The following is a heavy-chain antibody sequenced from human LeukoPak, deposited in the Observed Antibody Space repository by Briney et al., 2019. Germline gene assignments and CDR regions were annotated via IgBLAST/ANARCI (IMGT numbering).Heavy chain of an antibody. J-gene: IGHJ4*02. CDR1: GFTFSNYA. CDR2: ISADGSDT. Sequence: PGGSLRLSGAASGFTFSNYAMTWVRQAPGKGLEWVSAISADGSDTKYADSVKGRSTISRDNSKNTLFLQMNSLRVEDTAVYYCTKDWSADYWGQGTLVTVSS. V-gene: IGHV3-23*01. CDR3: TKDWSADY.